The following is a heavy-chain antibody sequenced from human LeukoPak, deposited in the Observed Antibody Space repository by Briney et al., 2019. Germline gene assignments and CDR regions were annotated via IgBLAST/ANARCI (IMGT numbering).Heavy chain of an antibody. CDR2: ISSSSSTI. Sequence: GSLRLSCAASGFTFSSYSMNWVRQAPGKGLEWVSYISSSSSTIYYADSVKGRFTISRDNAKNSLYLQMNSLRDEDTAVYYCARDSGQFDWLFYYGYMDVWGEGTTVTVSS. CDR3: ARDSGQFDWLFYYGYMDV. J-gene: IGHJ6*03. V-gene: IGHV3-48*02. CDR1: GFTFSSYS. D-gene: IGHD3-9*01.